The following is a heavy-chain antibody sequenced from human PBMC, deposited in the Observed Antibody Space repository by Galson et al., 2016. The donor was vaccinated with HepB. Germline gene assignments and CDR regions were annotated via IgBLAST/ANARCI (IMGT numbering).Heavy chain of an antibody. D-gene: IGHD1-26*01. V-gene: IGHV3-23*01. Sequence: SLRLSCAASGFTFSHYAMSWVRQAPGKGLEWVSGISSSGGSTYYADSVEGRFTMSRDNSKNTLYLQMNSLRAEDTAVYYCETRQQAQGEPLPSAMRCFDFWGQGTLVTVSS. CDR1: GFTFSHYA. J-gene: IGHJ4*02. CDR3: ETRQQAQGEPLPSAMRCFDF. CDR2: ISSSGGST.